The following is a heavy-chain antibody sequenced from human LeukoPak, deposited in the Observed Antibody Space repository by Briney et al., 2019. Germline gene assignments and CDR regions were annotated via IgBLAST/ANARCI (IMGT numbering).Heavy chain of an antibody. CDR1: GGPISSYY. Sequence: SETLSLTCTVSGGPISSYYWSWTRQPPGKGLEWIGYISNSESTNYNLSLKSRVTISVDTSKNQFSLKLSSVTAADTAVYYCARMIRQQLLYYSDYWSQGTLVTVSS. CDR3: ARMIRQQLLYYSDY. CDR2: ISNSEST. D-gene: IGHD6-13*01. V-gene: IGHV4-59*01. J-gene: IGHJ4*02.